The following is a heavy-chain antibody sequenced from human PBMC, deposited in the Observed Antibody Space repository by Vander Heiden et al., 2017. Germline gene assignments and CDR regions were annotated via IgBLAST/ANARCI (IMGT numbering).Heavy chain of an antibody. Sequence: QVQLVQSGSELKKPGASVKVSCRASGYTFTSYPMNWVRQAPGQGLEWMGWINTNTGIPTYAQGFTGRFVLSLDTSVSTAYLQISSLKAEDTAVYYCARKGSLDLPYSSSWLGLDYWGQGTLVTVSS. J-gene: IGHJ4*02. CDR3: ARKGSLDLPYSSSWLGLDY. CDR1: GYTFTSYP. D-gene: IGHD6-13*01. CDR2: INTNTGIP. V-gene: IGHV7-4-1*02.